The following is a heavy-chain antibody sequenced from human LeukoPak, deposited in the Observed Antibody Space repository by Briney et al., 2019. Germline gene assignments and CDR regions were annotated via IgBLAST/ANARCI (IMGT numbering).Heavy chain of an antibody. CDR2: IYYSGST. V-gene: IGHV4-39*07. CDR3: ARGRRDGYTLYYMDV. D-gene: IGHD5-24*01. J-gene: IGHJ6*03. Sequence: SETLSLTCTVSGGSITRSSYHWGWIRQPPGKGLEWIGSIYYSGSTYYNPSLKSRVTISVDTSKNQFSLKLRSVTAADTAVYYCARGRRDGYTLYYMDVWGKGTTVTVSS. CDR1: GGSITRSSYH.